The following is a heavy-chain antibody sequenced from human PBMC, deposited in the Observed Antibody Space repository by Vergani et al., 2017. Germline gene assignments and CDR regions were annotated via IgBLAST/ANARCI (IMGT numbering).Heavy chain of an antibody. Sequence: EVQLVESGGVVVQPGGSLRLSCAASGFTFDDYAMHWVRQAPGKGLEWVSLISWDGGSTYYADSVKGRFTISRDNAKNSLYLQMNSLRAEDTAVYYCARDPEYYYDSSGYPDYWGQGTLVTVSS. CDR3: ARDPEYYYDSSGYPDY. V-gene: IGHV3-43D*03. CDR2: ISWDGGST. J-gene: IGHJ4*02. D-gene: IGHD3-22*01. CDR1: GFTFDDYA.